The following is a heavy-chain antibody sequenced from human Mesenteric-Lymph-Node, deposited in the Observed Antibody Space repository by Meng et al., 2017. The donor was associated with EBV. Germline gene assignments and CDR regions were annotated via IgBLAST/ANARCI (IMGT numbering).Heavy chain of an antibody. CDR1: GGTFSSYA. CDR2: IIPIFGTA. Sequence: QGQVVRSGAEVKKPGASVKVSCKASGGTFSSYAISWVRQAPGQGLEWMGGIIPIFGTANYAQKFQGRVTITADKSTSTAYMELSSLRSEDTAVYYCARDMTTVTKDLGYWGQGTLVTVSS. V-gene: IGHV1-69*06. D-gene: IGHD4-17*01. J-gene: IGHJ4*02. CDR3: ARDMTTVTKDLGY.